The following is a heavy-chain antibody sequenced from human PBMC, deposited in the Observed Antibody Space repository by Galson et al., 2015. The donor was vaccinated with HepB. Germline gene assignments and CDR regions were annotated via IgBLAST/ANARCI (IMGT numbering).Heavy chain of an antibody. Sequence: SLRLSCAASGFTFSSYAMHWVRQAPGKGLEWVAVISYDGSNKYYADSVKGRFTISRDNSKNTLYLQMNSLRAEDTAVYYCARGPLVRYSSSSWFDYWGQGTLVTVSS. V-gene: IGHV3-30-3*01. J-gene: IGHJ4*02. D-gene: IGHD6-6*01. CDR3: ARGPLVRYSSSSWFDY. CDR1: GFTFSSYA. CDR2: ISYDGSNK.